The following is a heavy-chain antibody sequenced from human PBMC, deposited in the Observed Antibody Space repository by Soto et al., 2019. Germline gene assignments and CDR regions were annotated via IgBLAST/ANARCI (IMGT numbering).Heavy chain of an antibody. CDR2: INPNSGGT. J-gene: IGHJ5*02. CDR3: ARGRSSEMDYRFDP. D-gene: IGHD6-6*01. Sequence: GASVKVSGNASGYTFTGYYMHWVRQPPGQGLEWMGWINPNSGGTTYAQKFQGRVTMTRDTSISTAYMELSRLRSDDTAVYYCARGRSSEMDYRFDPWVQGTLVTVSS. V-gene: IGHV1-2*02. CDR1: GYTFTGYY.